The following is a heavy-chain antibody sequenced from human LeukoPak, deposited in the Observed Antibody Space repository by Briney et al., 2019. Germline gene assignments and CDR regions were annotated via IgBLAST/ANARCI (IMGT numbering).Heavy chain of an antibody. CDR1: GYTLTELS. V-gene: IGHV1-24*01. CDR2: FDPEDGET. J-gene: IGHJ6*03. D-gene: IGHD2/OR15-2a*01. CDR3: ATTPPERISLYYMDV. Sequence: ASVNVSCKVSGYTLTELSMHWVRQAPGKGLEWMGGFDPEDGETIYAQKFQGRVTMTEDTSTDTAYMELSSLRSEDTAVYYCATTPPERISLYYMDVWGKGTTVTVPS.